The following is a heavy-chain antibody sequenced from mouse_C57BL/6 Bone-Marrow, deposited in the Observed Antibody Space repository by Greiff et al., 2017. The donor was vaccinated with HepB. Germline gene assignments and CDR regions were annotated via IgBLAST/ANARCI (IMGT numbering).Heavy chain of an antibody. Sequence: VQLQQSGPELVKPGASVKISCKASGYSFTDYNMNWVKQSNGKSLEWIGVINPNYGTTSYNQKFKGKATFNVDQYSSTAYMQLNSLTSEDSAVYYCARGHHYLGSSPPFAYWGQGTLVTVSA. J-gene: IGHJ3*01. CDR1: GYSFTDYN. CDR3: ARGHHYLGSSPPFAY. D-gene: IGHD1-1*01. CDR2: INPNYGTT. V-gene: IGHV1-39*01.